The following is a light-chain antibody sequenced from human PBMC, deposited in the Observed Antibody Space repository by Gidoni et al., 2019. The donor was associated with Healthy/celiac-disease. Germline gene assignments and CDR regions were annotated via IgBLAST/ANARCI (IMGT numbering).Light chain of an antibody. V-gene: IGKV4-1*01. J-gene: IGKJ5*01. CDR3: QQYYSTPPIT. CDR1: QSVLYSSNNKNY. CDR2: WAS. Sequence: DIVMTQSPDSLAVSLGERATINCKSSQSVLYSSNNKNYFAWYQQKPGQPPKLLIYWASTRESGVPDGFSGSGSGTDFTLTSSSLQAEDVAVYYCQQYYSTPPITFGQGTRLEIK.